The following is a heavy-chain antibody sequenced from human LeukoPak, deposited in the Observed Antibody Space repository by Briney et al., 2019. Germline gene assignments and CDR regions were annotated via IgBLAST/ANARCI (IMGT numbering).Heavy chain of an antibody. CDR1: GDSISSGDYY. CDR2: ISSSGST. V-gene: IGHV4-61*02. J-gene: IGHJ6*03. CDR3: AREDSGSYYNYYYFYMDV. Sequence: SQTLSLTCTVSGDSISSGDYYWSWTRQPAGKGLEWIGRISSSGSTNYNPSLKSRVTISVDTSKNQFSLKLSSVTAADTAVYYCAREDSGSYYNYYYFYMDVWGKGTTVTISS. D-gene: IGHD3-10*01.